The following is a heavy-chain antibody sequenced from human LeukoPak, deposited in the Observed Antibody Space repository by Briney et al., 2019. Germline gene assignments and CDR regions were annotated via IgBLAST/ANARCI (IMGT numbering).Heavy chain of an antibody. CDR1: GYSISSGYY. Sequence: SETLSLTCTVSGYSISSGYYWGWIRQPPGKGLEWIGSIYHSGSTYYNPSLKSRVTISVDTSKNQFSLKLSSVTAADTAVYYCASYTDAFDIWGQGTMVTVSS. CDR3: ASYTDAFDI. V-gene: IGHV4-38-2*02. CDR2: IYHSGST. D-gene: IGHD3-16*01. J-gene: IGHJ3*02.